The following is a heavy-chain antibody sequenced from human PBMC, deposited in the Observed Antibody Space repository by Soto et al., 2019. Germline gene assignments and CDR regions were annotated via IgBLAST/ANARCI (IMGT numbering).Heavy chain of an antibody. D-gene: IGHD3-10*02. Sequence: EVQLVESGGGLVQPGGSLRLSCEASRGAFGDYWMHWVRQAPGKGLVWVSRINRDANDIIYADSVKGRFTASRDNAKTMVFLQMNSLRVEDTAVYYCARDVPNNWFDSWGQGTLVTVSS. V-gene: IGHV3-74*01. CDR1: RGAFGDYW. CDR3: ARDVPNNWFDS. CDR2: INRDANDI. J-gene: IGHJ5*01.